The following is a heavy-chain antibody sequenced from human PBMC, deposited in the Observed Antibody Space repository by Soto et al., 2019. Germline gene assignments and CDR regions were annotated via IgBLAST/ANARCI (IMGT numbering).Heavy chain of an antibody. J-gene: IGHJ4*02. D-gene: IGHD6-19*01. V-gene: IGHV4-31*03. Sequence: PSETLSLNFTVSGDSIGRGGYYWPWILQHPGKGLEWIAYIYTTGSTYYNPSLKSRAGISVDTSKHQPSLKLSSVTAADTAVYYCARGIPVSGSFDYWGQGTLGTV. CDR1: GDSIGRGGYY. CDR3: ARGIPVSGSFDY. CDR2: IYTTGST.